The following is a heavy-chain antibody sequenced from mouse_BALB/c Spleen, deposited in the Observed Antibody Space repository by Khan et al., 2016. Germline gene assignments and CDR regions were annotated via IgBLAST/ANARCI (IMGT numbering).Heavy chain of an antibody. D-gene: IGHD2-4*01. Sequence: VRLQQSGAELVKPGASVKLSCTASGFNIKDTYMHWVKQRPEQGLEWIGRIDPANGNTKYDPKFQGKATITADTSSNTAYLQLSSLPPEDTAVYYCARSPYDYDVGFAYWGQGTLVTVSA. V-gene: IGHV14-3*02. CDR1: GFNIKDTY. CDR3: ARSPYDYDVGFAY. CDR2: IDPANGNT. J-gene: IGHJ3*01.